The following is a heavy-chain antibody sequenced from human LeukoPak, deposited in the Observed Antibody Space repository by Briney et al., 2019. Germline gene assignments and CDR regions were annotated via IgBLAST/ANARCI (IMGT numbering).Heavy chain of an antibody. V-gene: IGHV3-7*01. CDR2: INQDGSEE. Sequence: GGSLRLSCAASGFTFCHYWMAWVRQAPGKGLEWVAHINQDGSEEHYMDSVKARFTISRDNAKNSLSLQMNSLRAEDTAVYYCVRDGGVSGYDLLDYWGQGTLVTVSS. CDR3: VRDGGVSGYDLLDY. D-gene: IGHD5-12*01. CDR1: GFTFCHYW. J-gene: IGHJ4*02.